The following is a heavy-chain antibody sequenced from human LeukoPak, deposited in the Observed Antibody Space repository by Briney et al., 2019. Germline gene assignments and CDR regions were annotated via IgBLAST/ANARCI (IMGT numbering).Heavy chain of an antibody. CDR2: IDGPTFRT. D-gene: IGHD3-3*01. J-gene: IGHJ4*02. CDR1: GFTFSNYA. CDR3: PTWVGAHFDF. V-gene: IGHV3-23*01. Sequence: GGSLRLSCAASGFTFSNYAMRWVRQAPGKGLEWVSTIDGPTFRTHYADSVMGRFTISRDNSKNTLYLQMNSLRDEDTAVYFCPTWVGAHFDFWGQGTLVTVSS.